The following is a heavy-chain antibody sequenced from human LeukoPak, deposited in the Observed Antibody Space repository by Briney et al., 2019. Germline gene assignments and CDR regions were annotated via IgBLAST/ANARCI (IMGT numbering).Heavy chain of an antibody. CDR2: ISSSGSTI. CDR1: GFTFSSYE. J-gene: IGHJ5*02. Sequence: PGGSLRLSCAASGFTFSSYEMNWVRQAPGKGLEWVSYISSSGSTIYYADSVKGRFTISRDNAKNSLYLQMNSLRAEDTAVYYCARGFLRYDSSGLTWGQGTLVTVSS. CDR3: ARGFLRYDSSGLT. V-gene: IGHV3-48*03. D-gene: IGHD3-22*01.